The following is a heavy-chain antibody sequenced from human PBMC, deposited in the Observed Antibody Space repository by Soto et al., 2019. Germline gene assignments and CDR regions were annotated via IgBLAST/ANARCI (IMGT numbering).Heavy chain of an antibody. CDR3: ARDWDASGFDP. V-gene: IGHV3-48*01. D-gene: IGHD3-16*01. CDR2: ISSSSSTI. CDR1: GFTFSSYS. J-gene: IGHJ5*02. Sequence: EVQLVESGGGLVQPGGSLRLSCAASGFTFSSYSMNWVRQAPGKGLEWVSYISSSSSTIYYADSVKGRFTISRDNAKNSLYLQMNSLRAKDTAVYYCARDWDASGFDPWGQGTLVTVSS.